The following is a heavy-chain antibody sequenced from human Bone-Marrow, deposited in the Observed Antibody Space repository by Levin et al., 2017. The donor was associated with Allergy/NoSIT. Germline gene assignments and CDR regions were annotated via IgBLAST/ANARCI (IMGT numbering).Heavy chain of an antibody. V-gene: IGHV3-48*01. CDR2: ISSSSSTI. CDR1: GFTFSSYS. Sequence: GGSLRLSCAASGFTFSSYSMNWVRQAPGKGLEWVSYISSSSSTIYYADSVKGRFTISRDNAKNSLYLQMNSLRAEDTAVYYCARGQYCSSTSCYLGAFDIWGQGTMVTVSS. J-gene: IGHJ3*02. CDR3: ARGQYCSSTSCYLGAFDI. D-gene: IGHD2-2*01.